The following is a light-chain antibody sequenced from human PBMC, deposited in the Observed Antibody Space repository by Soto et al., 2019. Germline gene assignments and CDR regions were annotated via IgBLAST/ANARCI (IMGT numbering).Light chain of an antibody. Sequence: IRMTQSPSSPSAATGDRVTITCRASQGISSYLAWYQQKPGKAPKLLIYAASTLQSGVPSRFSGSGSGTDFTLTISSLQPEDVATYYCQKYNSAPLTFGGGTKVDIK. CDR3: QKYNSAPLT. CDR2: AAS. CDR1: QGISSY. V-gene: IGKV1-27*01. J-gene: IGKJ4*01.